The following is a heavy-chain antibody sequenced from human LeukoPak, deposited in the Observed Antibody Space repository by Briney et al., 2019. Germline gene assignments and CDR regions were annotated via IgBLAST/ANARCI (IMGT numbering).Heavy chain of an antibody. D-gene: IGHD3-22*01. CDR2: ISYDGSNK. CDR1: GFTFSSYG. J-gene: IGHJ4*02. V-gene: IGHV3-30*18. CDR3: AKDRSYYDSSGYDY. Sequence: PGGSLRLSCAASGFTFSSYGMHWVRQAPGKGLEWVAVISYDGSNKYYADSVKGRFTISRDNSKNTLYLQMNSLRAKDTAVYYCAKDRSYYDSSGYDYWGQGTLVTVSS.